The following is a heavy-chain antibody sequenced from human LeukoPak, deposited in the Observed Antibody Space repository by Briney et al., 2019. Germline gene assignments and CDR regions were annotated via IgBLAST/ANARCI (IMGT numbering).Heavy chain of an antibody. V-gene: IGHV4-31*03. Sequence: PYRTRSLTCIFPGGSIGRGGYYWSWIRQHPGKALKWMGYIYYSGSTYYNPSLKSRVTISVDTSKNQFSLKLSSVTAADTAVYYCARDLDSSGRYFDYWGQGTLVTVSS. J-gene: IGHJ4*02. CDR1: GGSIGRGGYY. CDR2: IYYSGST. CDR3: ARDLDSSGRYFDY. D-gene: IGHD3-22*01.